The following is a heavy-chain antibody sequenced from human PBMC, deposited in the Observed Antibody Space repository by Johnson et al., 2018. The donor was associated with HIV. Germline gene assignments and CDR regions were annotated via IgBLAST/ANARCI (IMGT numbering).Heavy chain of an antibody. CDR3: TLVGLEGSDAFDI. CDR2: VNPNGDST. Sequence: VQLVESGGGLAKPAWSPRLSCAASGFTFDDYGMSWVRQAPGNGLELVGQVNPNGDSTYLIDSGKDRFNTSRDNAKNTLHLHMNSLKTEDTAVYYCTLVGLEGSDAFDIWGQGTMVTVSS. CDR1: GFTFDDYG. J-gene: IGHJ3*02. D-gene: IGHD2-21*01. V-gene: IGHV3-25*03.